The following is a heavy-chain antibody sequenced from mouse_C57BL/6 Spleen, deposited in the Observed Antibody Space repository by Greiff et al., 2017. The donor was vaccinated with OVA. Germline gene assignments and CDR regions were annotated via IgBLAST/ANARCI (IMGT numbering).Heavy chain of an antibody. J-gene: IGHJ3*01. CDR1: GFNIKDDY. Sequence: VQLQQSGAELVRPGASVKLSCTASGFNIKDDYMHWVKQRPEQGLEWIGWIDPENGDTEYASKFQGKATITADTSSNTAYLQLSSLTSEDTAVYSCTTGDYDGGFAYWGQGTLVTVSA. V-gene: IGHV14-4*01. CDR2: IDPENGDT. D-gene: IGHD2-4*01. CDR3: TTGDYDGGFAY.